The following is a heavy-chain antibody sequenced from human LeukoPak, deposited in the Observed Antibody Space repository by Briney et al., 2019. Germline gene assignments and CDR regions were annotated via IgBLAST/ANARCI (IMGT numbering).Heavy chain of an antibody. V-gene: IGHV4-59*08. CDR1: GGSISSYY. CDR3: ARGELRFLEWPLSY. J-gene: IGHJ4*02. D-gene: IGHD3-3*01. Sequence: SETLSLTCTVSGGSISSYYWSWIRQPPGKGLEWIGYIYYSGSTNYNPSLKSRVTISVDTSKNQFPLKLSSVTAADTAVYYCARGELRFLEWPLSYWGQGTLVTVSS. CDR2: IYYSGST.